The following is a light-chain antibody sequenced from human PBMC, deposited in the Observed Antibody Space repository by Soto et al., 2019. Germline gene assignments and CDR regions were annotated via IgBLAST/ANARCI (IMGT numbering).Light chain of an antibody. CDR1: QSVDNN. CDR3: QQYGSSPIT. J-gene: IGKJ5*01. Sequence: EIVMTQSPVTLSASPGESATLSCRASQSVDNNVAWYQQKPGQAPRLLIYGASSRATGIPDRFSGSGSGTDFTLTISRLEPEEFAVYYCQQYGSSPITVGQGTRLEIK. V-gene: IGKV3-20*01. CDR2: GAS.